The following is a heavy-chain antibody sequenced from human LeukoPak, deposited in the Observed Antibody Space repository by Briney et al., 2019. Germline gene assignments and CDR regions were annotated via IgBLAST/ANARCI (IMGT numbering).Heavy chain of an antibody. J-gene: IGHJ4*02. CDR3: ARDEYYADTSAYYPQLY. CDR1: GFTFDDYG. D-gene: IGHD3-22*01. V-gene: IGHV3-20*04. Sequence: GGSLRLSCEASGFTFDDYGMSWVRQAPGKGLEWVAGINWNGGSTGYGDSVKGRCTISRDNAKNSLYLQLNSLGVGDTALYYCARDEYYADTSAYYPQLYWARGTLVIVSS. CDR2: INWNGGST.